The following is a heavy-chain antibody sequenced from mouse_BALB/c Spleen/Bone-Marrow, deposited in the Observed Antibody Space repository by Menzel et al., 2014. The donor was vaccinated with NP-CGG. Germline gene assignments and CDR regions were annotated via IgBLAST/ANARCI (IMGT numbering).Heavy chain of an antibody. CDR1: GFTFSNFG. J-gene: IGHJ2*01. D-gene: IGHD2-1*01. V-gene: IGHV5-17*02. Sequence: EVMLVESGGGLVQPGGSRKLSCAASGFTFSNFGMHWFRQSPEKGLEWVAFVSTGSTIIYYADTVKGRFTISRDNPENPLFLQMTSLRSEDTAIYYCARSHFYGNYFDYWGQGTTLTVSS. CDR3: ARSHFYGNYFDY. CDR2: VSTGSTII.